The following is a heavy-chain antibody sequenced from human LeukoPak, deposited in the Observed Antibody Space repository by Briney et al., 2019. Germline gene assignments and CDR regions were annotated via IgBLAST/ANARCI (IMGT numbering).Heavy chain of an antibody. D-gene: IGHD3-16*01. V-gene: IGHV1-69*04. CDR3: AREGRSGIIWFDP. J-gene: IGHJ5*02. CDR1: GYTFTSYG. CDR2: IIPILGIA. Sequence: ASVKVSCKASGYTFTSYGISWVRQSPGQGLEWMGRIIPILGIANYAQKFQGRVTITADKSTSTAYMELSSLRSEDTAVYYCAREGRSGIIWFDPWGEGTLVTVSS.